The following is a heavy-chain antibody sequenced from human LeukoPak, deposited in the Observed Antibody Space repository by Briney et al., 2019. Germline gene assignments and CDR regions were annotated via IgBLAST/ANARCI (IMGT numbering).Heavy chain of an antibody. V-gene: IGHV1-46*01. CDR2: INPSGGST. CDR1: GYTFTSYY. Sequence: ASVKVSCKASGYTFTSYYMHWVRHAPGQGLEWMGIINPSGGSTSYAQKFQRRVTMTRDTSTSTVYMELSSLRSEDTAVYYCARESRFTMVRGAMGYWGQGTLVTVSS. CDR3: ARESRFTMVRGAMGY. J-gene: IGHJ4*02. D-gene: IGHD3-10*01.